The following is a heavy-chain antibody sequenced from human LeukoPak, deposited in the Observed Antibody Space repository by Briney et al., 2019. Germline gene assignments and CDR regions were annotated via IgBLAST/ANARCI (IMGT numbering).Heavy chain of an antibody. CDR1: GYTFTGYY. CDR3: ARDAGGYYDTSGYSE. CDR2: INPNSGDT. J-gene: IGHJ4*02. Sequence: ASVKVSCKTSGYTFTGYYIHWVRQAPGQGLEWMRWINPNSGDTNYAQRFQGRVTMTRDTSIRTVYMELSRLRSDDTAVYYCARDAGGYYDTSGYSEWGQGTLVSVSS. V-gene: IGHV1-2*02. D-gene: IGHD3-22*01.